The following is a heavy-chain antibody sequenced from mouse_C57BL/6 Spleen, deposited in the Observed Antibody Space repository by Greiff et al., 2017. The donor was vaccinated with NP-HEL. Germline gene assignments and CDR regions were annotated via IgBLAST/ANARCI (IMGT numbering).Heavy chain of an antibody. Sequence: QVQLQQSGPELVKPGASVKISCKASGYAFSSSWMNWVKQRPGKGLEWIGRIYPGDGDTNYNGKFKGKATLTADKSSSTAYMQLSSLTSEDSAVYFCASGYDYEGYAMDYWGQGTSVTVSA. J-gene: IGHJ4*01. CDR1: GYAFSSSW. V-gene: IGHV1-82*01. CDR3: ASGYDYEGYAMDY. D-gene: IGHD2-4*01. CDR2: IYPGDGDT.